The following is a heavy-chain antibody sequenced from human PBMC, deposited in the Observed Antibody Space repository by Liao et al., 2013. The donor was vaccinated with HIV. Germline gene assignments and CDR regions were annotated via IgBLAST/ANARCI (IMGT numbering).Heavy chain of an antibody. CDR1: GGSFSGYY. V-gene: IGHV4-34*02. CDR3: ARGGFIHYFKDDPFDI. J-gene: IGHJ3*02. D-gene: IGHD3-10*01. CDR2: INRNGTT. Sequence: QVQPQQWGTRLLKPSETLSLTCAIYGGSFSGYYWSWVRLSPGKGLEWIGEINRNGTTNHNPSLRSRATISADTSKNEFSLKLNSVTAADTAVYYCARGGFIHYFKDDPFDIWGQGTMVTVSS.